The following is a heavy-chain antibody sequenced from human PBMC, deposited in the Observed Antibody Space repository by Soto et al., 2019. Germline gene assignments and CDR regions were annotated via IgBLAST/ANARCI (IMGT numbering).Heavy chain of an antibody. CDR3: AREGRYCSSTSCYKDYYYYGMDV. CDR2: TYYRSKWYN. V-gene: IGHV6-1*01. CDR1: GDSVSSNSAA. Sequence: PSQILSLPCAISGDSVSSNSAAWNWIRQSPSRGLEWLGRTYYRSKWYNDYAVSVKSRITINPDTSKNQFSLQLNSVTPEDTAVYYCAREGRYCSSTSCYKDYYYYGMDVWGQGTTVTVSS. D-gene: IGHD2-2*02. J-gene: IGHJ6*02.